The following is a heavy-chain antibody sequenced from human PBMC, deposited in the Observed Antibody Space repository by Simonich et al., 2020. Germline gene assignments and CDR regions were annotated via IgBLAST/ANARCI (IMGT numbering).Heavy chain of an antibody. CDR3: ASSKRGYNWNDFDY. Sequence: QVQLVQSGAEVKKPGASVKVSCKASGYTFTGYYMHWVRQAPGQGLAWMGGINPNRGGKNYATKFQGRVTMTRDTSISTAYMELSRLRSDDTAVYFCASSKRGYNWNDFDYWGQGTLVTVSS. V-gene: IGHV1-2*02. CDR2: INPNRGGK. CDR1: GYTFTGYY. J-gene: IGHJ4*02. D-gene: IGHD1-1*01.